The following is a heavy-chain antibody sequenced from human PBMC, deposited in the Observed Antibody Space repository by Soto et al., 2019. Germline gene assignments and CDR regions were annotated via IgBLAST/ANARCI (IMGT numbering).Heavy chain of an antibody. Sequence: SETLSLTCAVYGGSFSGHALTWIRQSPGKGLEWIGDINHSGRVNYSPSLKSGGTISLDTAKNQFSLTLSAVTAADTAMYYCSTRAYDTNGYYRFDPWGQGTLVTVSS. CDR2: INHSGRV. CDR3: STRAYDTNGYYRFDP. J-gene: IGHJ5*01. CDR1: GGSFSGHA. D-gene: IGHD3-22*01. V-gene: IGHV4-34*01.